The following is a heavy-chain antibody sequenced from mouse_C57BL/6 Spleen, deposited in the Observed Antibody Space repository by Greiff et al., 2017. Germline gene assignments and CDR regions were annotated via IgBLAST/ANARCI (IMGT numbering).Heavy chain of an antibody. D-gene: IGHD1-1*01. CDR2: IDPNSGGT. V-gene: IGHV1-72*01. J-gene: IGHJ1*03. CDR3: ARGSTTVVDWYFDV. CDR1: GYTFTSYW. Sequence: VQLQQSGAELVKPGASVKLSCKASGYTFTSYWMHWVKQRPGRGLEWIGRIDPNSGGTKYNEKFKSKATLTVDKPSSTAYMQLRSLTSEDSAVYYGARGSTTVVDWYFDVWGTGTTVTVSS.